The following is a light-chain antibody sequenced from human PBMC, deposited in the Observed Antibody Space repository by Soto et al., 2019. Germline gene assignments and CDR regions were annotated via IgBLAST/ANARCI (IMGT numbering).Light chain of an antibody. CDR2: KAS. J-gene: IGKJ5*01. CDR3: QQAASFPIT. V-gene: IGKV1-5*03. Sequence: DIQMTQSPSTLSASVGDRVTITCLASQGVSSSLDWYQQQPGKAPKLLIYKASSLESGVPSRFSGSGSGTEFTLTISSLQPDDFATYYCQQAASFPITFGQGTRLEIK. CDR1: QGVSSS.